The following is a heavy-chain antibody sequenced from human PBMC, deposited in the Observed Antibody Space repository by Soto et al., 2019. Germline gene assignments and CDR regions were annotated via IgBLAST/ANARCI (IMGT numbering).Heavy chain of an antibody. V-gene: IGHV5-51*01. CDR2: IYPCDSDT. Sequence: GESLKISCKGSGYSFTSYWIGWVRQMPGKGLEWMGIIYPCDSDTRYSPYFQGQVSISADKSISTAYLQWSSLKASDTAMYYCASSVVVAAGLGAFDIWGQGTMVTVSS. J-gene: IGHJ3*02. CDR1: GYSFTSYW. CDR3: ASSVVVAAGLGAFDI. D-gene: IGHD2-15*01.